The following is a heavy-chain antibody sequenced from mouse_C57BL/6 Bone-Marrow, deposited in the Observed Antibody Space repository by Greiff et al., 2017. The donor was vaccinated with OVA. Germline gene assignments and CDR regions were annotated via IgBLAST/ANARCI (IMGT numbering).Heavy chain of an antibody. V-gene: IGHV5-15*01. CDR2: ISNLAYSI. D-gene: IGHD2-1*01. Sequence: EVQLVESGGGLVQPGGSLKLSCAASGFTFSDYGMAWVRQAPRTGPEWVAFISNLAYSIYYADTVTGRFTISRENAKNTLYLAMSSLRSEDTAMYYCASEGNSSGMDYWGQGTSVTVSS. J-gene: IGHJ4*01. CDR1: GFTFSDYG. CDR3: ASEGNSSGMDY.